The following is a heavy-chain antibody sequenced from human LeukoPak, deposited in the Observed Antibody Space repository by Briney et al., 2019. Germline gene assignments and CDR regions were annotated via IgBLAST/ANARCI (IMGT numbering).Heavy chain of an antibody. CDR2: ISYDGSNK. Sequence: PGGSLRLSCAASGFTFSSYAMHWVRQAPGKGLEWVAVISYDGSNKYYADSVKGRFTISRDNSKNTLYLQMNSLRAEDTAVYYCAKEVLFQVVAATDNYFDYWGQGTLVTVSS. CDR1: GFTFSSYA. J-gene: IGHJ4*02. D-gene: IGHD2-15*01. CDR3: AKEVLFQVVAATDNYFDY. V-gene: IGHV3-30-3*01.